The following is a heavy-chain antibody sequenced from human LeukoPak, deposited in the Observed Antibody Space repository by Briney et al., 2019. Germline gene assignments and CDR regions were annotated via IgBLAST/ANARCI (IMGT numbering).Heavy chain of an antibody. D-gene: IGHD6-6*01. CDR1: GYTFTSYY. Sequence: ASVKVSCKASGYTFTSYYMHWVPQAPGQGLEWMGIINPSGGSTSYAQKFQGRVTMTRDMSTSTVYMELSSLRSEDTAVYYCARDRARTSIAARYFDYWGQGTLVTVSS. CDR2: INPSGGST. J-gene: IGHJ4*02. V-gene: IGHV1-46*01. CDR3: ARDRARTSIAARYFDY.